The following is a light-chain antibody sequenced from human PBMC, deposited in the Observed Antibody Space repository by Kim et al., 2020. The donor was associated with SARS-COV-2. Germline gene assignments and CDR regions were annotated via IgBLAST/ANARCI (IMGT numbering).Light chain of an antibody. Sequence: EIVMTQSPATLSVSPGERATLSCRASQSVSSNLAWYQQKPGQAPRLLIYGASTRATGIPARFSGSGSGTEFTLTISSLQSEDFAVYYCQKYNNWPGTFGPGTKVYIK. CDR2: GAS. CDR1: QSVSSN. V-gene: IGKV3-15*01. CDR3: QKYNNWPGT. J-gene: IGKJ1*01.